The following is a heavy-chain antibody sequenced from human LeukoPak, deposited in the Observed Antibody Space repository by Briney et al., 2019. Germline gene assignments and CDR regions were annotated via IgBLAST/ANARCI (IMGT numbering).Heavy chain of an antibody. Sequence: GQSLRLSCAASGFTFSSYAMSWVRQAPGKGLEWVSAISGTGGSTYYADSVKGRFTISRDNAKNSLYLQMNSLRAEDTAVYYCARSYGGYVFDYWGRGTLVTVSS. CDR2: ISGTGGST. V-gene: IGHV3-23*01. CDR3: ARSYGGYVFDY. CDR1: GFTFSSYA. J-gene: IGHJ4*02. D-gene: IGHD5-12*01.